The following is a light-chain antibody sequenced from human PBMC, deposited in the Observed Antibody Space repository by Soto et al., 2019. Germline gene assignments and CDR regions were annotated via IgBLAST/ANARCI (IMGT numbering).Light chain of an antibody. V-gene: IGKV1-5*01. J-gene: IGKJ1*01. Sequence: DIQMTQPHSTQSASIGDRVTITCGASQSIGNWLAWYQQKPGKAPQLLIYDASSLESGVPSRFSGSGSGTEFTLTISSLRPDDFATYYCQHYNTDSPTFGQGTKVDI. CDR1: QSIGNW. CDR3: QHYNTDSPT. CDR2: DAS.